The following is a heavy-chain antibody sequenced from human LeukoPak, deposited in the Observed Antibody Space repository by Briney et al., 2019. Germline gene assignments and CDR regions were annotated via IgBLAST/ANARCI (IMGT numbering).Heavy chain of an antibody. D-gene: IGHD6-6*01. V-gene: IGHV4-38-2*01. CDR1: GYSLSSGYY. CDR2: IYHTGST. Sequence: SETLSLTCAVSGYSLSSGYYWGWVRQSPGKGLEWIGGIYHTGSTYYNPSLKSRVTISVDTSKNHFSLRLGSVTAADTAVYYCVRHPLAARSFDYWGQGTLVTVSS. J-gene: IGHJ4*02. CDR3: VRHPLAARSFDY.